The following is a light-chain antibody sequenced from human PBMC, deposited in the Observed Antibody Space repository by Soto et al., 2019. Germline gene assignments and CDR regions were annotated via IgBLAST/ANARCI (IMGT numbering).Light chain of an antibody. CDR2: EVY. Sequence: QSVLTQPASVSGSPGQSITISCTGTSSDVGSYNFVSWYQQYPGKAPKLIIYEVYKRPSGVSNRFSGSKSGNTASLTISGLQAEDEGDYYCCSYAGRSTWVFGGGTKLTVL. CDR3: CSYAGRSTWV. V-gene: IGLV2-23*02. CDR1: SSDVGSYNF. J-gene: IGLJ3*02.